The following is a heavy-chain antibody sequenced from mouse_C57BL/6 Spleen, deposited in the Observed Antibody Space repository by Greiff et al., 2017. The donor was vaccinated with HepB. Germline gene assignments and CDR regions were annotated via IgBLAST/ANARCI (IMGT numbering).Heavy chain of an antibody. CDR3: ARSLYYYGDY. CDR1: GYAFSSSW. Sequence: QVQLQQSGPELVKPGASVKISCKASGYAFSSSWMNWVKQRPGKGLEWIGRIYPGDGDTNYNGKFKGKATLTADKSSSTAYMQLSSLTSEDSAVYFCARSLYYYGDYWGQGTTLTVSS. D-gene: IGHD1-1*01. V-gene: IGHV1-82*01. CDR2: IYPGDGDT. J-gene: IGHJ2*01.